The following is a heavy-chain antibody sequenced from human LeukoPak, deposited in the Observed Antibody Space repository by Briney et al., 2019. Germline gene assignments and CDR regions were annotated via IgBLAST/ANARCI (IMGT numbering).Heavy chain of an antibody. D-gene: IGHD6-6*01. Sequence: GGSLRLSCAASGFTFSSYGMHWVRQAPGKGLEWVAFIRYDGSNKYYADSVKGRFTISRDNSKNTLYLQMNSLRAEDTAVYYCARGIIWQLMRAGAFDIWGQGTMVTVSS. CDR1: GFTFSSYG. V-gene: IGHV3-30*02. J-gene: IGHJ3*02. CDR3: ARGIIWQLMRAGAFDI. CDR2: IRYDGSNK.